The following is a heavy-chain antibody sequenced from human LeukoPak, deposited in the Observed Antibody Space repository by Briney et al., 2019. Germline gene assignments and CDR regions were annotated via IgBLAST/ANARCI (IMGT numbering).Heavy chain of an antibody. CDR2: IRGSGANI. Sequence: GGSLRLSCAASGFTFNNYAMIWLRQAPAKGLVWVSVIRGSGANIYCADSVKGRFTITRDNSKNTLYLQMNSLRAEDTAVYYCANEVPHFDYWGQGTLVTVSS. D-gene: IGHD2-2*01. CDR3: ANEVPHFDY. V-gene: IGHV3-23*01. J-gene: IGHJ4*02. CDR1: GFTFNNYA.